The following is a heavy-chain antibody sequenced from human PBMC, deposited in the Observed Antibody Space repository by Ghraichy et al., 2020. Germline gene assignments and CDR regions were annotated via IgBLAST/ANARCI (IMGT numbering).Heavy chain of an antibody. CDR1: GDSVSSNSAA. CDR2: TYYRSKWYN. CDR3: AREGPDIVLMVYAKTFDY. J-gene: IGHJ4*02. V-gene: IGHV6-1*01. Sequence: SQTLSLTCAISGDSVSSNSAAWNWIRQSPSRGLEWLGRTYYRSKWYNDYAVSVKSRITINPDTSKNQFSLQLNSVTPEDTAVYYCAREGPDIVLMVYAKTFDYWGQGTLVTVSS. D-gene: IGHD2-8*01.